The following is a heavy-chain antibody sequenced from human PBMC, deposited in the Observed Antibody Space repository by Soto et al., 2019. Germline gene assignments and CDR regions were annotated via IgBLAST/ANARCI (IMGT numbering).Heavy chain of an antibody. J-gene: IGHJ4*02. D-gene: IGHD5-18*01. Sequence: QVQLVQSGAEVKKPGSSVKVSCKASGGTFSSYTISWVRQAPGQGLEWMGRIIPILGIANYAQKFQGRVTITADKSTSTAYMELSSLRSEDTAVYYCARNSYPRRYFPEDYWGQGTLVTVSS. CDR2: IIPILGIA. CDR1: GGTFSSYT. CDR3: ARNSYPRRYFPEDY. V-gene: IGHV1-69*02.